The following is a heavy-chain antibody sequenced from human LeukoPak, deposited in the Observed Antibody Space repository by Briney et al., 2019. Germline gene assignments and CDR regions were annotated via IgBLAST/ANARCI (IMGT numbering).Heavy chain of an antibody. CDR1: GGSISSSSYY. Sequence: SETLSLTCTVSGGSISSSSYYWGWIRQPPGKGLEWIGSIYYSGSTYYNPSLKSRVTISVDTSKNQFSLKLSSVTAADTAVYYCARQKENDAFDIWGQGTMVTVSS. CDR3: ARQKENDAFDI. V-gene: IGHV4-39*01. J-gene: IGHJ3*02. CDR2: IYYSGST.